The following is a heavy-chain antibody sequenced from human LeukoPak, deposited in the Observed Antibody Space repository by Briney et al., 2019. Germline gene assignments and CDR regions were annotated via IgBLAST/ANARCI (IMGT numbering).Heavy chain of an antibody. CDR2: TYYSGST. J-gene: IGHJ2*01. D-gene: IGHD4/OR15-4a*01. V-gene: IGHV4-39*01. Sequence: PSETLSLTCTVSDASISSSSYYWGWIRQPPGKGLEWISSTYYSGSTYSNPSFKSRVTISVDTSKIQFSLKLSSVTAADTAVYYCARPLGANSNDWYFDLWGRGTLVTVS. CDR1: DASISSSSYY. CDR3: ARPLGANSNDWYFDL.